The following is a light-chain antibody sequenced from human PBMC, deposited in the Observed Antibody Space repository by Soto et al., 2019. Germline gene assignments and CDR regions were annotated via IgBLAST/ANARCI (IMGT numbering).Light chain of an antibody. CDR2: AAS. CDR3: QQSFRTPWT. Sequence: DIPMTQSPSSLSASVGDRVTITCRASESISNYLNWYQQKPGKAPNLLIYAASTLQSGVPSRFTGSGSGTPFTLTISSLQPEDCATYFCQQSFRTPWTFGQGTKVEIK. V-gene: IGKV1-39*01. J-gene: IGKJ1*01. CDR1: ESISNY.